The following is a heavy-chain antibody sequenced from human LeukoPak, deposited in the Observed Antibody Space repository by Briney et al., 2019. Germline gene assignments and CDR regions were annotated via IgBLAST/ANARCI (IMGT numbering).Heavy chain of an antibody. D-gene: IGHD3-22*01. J-gene: IGHJ3*02. CDR3: AREYYDSSRYYRGAFDI. Sequence: PSQTLSLTCTVSGGSMSSGSYYWSWIRQPAGKGLEWIGRIYTSGSTNYNPSLKSRVTISIDTSKNQFSLKLSPVTAADTAVYYCAREYYDSSRYYRGAFDIWGQGTMVTVSS. V-gene: IGHV4-61*02. CDR1: GGSMSSGSYY. CDR2: IYTSGST.